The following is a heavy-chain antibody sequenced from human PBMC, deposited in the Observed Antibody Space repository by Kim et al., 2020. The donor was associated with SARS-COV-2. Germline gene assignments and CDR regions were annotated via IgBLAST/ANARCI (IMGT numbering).Heavy chain of an antibody. CDR2: IYYSGST. Sequence: SETLSLTCTVSGGSISSGGYYWSWIRQHPGKGLEWIGYIYYSGSTYYNPSLKSRVTISVDTSKNQFSLKLSSVTAADTAVYYCASHIEDYDSSGPYYGMDVWGQGTTVTVSS. D-gene: IGHD3-22*01. CDR3: ASHIEDYDSSGPYYGMDV. J-gene: IGHJ6*02. V-gene: IGHV4-31*03. CDR1: GGSISSGGYY.